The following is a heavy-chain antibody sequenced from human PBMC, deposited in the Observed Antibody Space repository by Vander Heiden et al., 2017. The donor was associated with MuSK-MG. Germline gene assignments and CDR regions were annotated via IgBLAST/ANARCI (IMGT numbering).Heavy chain of an antibody. CDR3: ARRRYSSGCFDC. Sequence: QLQLQESGPGLVKPSETLSLTCTVSGGSITSSSYYWGWIRQPPGKGLEWIGSIYYSGRTYYNPSLKSRVTISVDTSKNQFSLKLSSVTAADTAVYYCARRRYSSGCFDCWGQGTLVTVSS. CDR2: IYYSGRT. CDR1: GGSITSSSYY. V-gene: IGHV4-39*01. D-gene: IGHD6-19*01. J-gene: IGHJ4*02.